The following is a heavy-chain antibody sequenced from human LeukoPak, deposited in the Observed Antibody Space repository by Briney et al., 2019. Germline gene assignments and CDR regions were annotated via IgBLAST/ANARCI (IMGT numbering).Heavy chain of an antibody. V-gene: IGHV3-64D*09. J-gene: IGHJ6*02. CDR3: VRGYSFGPYGMDV. D-gene: IGHD2-15*01. CDR1: GFSFSDCA. Sequence: GGSLRLSCAASGFSFSDCAMSWVRQAPGKGLEYVSAISDSGGSTYYADSVKGRFTISRDNSKNTLYLQMSSLRAEDTAVYFCVRGYSFGPYGMDVWGQGTTVTVSS. CDR2: ISDSGGST.